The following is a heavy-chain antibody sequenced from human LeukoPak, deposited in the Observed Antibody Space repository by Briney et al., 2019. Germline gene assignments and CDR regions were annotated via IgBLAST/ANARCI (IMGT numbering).Heavy chain of an antibody. CDR2: ISAYNGNT. CDR3: ARVSSSSLSDGMDV. V-gene: IGHV1-18*01. D-gene: IGHD6-13*01. CDR1: GYTFTSYG. Sequence: GASVKVSCKASGYTFTSYGISWVRQPPGQGLEWMGWISAYNGNTNYAQKLQGRVTMTTDTSTSTAYMELRSLRSDDTAVYYCARVSSSSLSDGMDVWGQGTTVTVSS. J-gene: IGHJ6*02.